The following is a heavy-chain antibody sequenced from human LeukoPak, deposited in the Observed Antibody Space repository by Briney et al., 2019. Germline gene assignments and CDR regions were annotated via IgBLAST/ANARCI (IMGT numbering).Heavy chain of an antibody. J-gene: IGHJ4*02. CDR1: GFTVSSNY. Sequence: GGSLRLSCAASGFTVSSNYMSWVRQAPGKGLEGVSVIYSGGSTYYADSVKGRFTISRDNSKNTLDLQMNSLRAEDTAVYYCARGELLSRYYFDYWGQGTLVTVSS. CDR3: ARGELLSRYYFDY. CDR2: IYSGGST. V-gene: IGHV3-66*02. D-gene: IGHD3-10*01.